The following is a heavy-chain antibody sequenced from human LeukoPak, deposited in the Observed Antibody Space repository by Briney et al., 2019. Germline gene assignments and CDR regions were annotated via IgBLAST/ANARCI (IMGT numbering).Heavy chain of an antibody. CDR1: GGSISSYY. V-gene: IGHV4-59*08. CDR2: IYYSGST. CDR3: ARLMVQGQRYWFDP. Sequence: PSETLSLTCTVSGGSISSYYWSWIRQPPGKGLEWIGYIYYSGSTNYNPSLKSRVTISVDTSKNQFSLKLSSVTAADTAVYYCARLMVQGQRYWFDPWGQGTLVTVSS. D-gene: IGHD3-10*01. J-gene: IGHJ5*02.